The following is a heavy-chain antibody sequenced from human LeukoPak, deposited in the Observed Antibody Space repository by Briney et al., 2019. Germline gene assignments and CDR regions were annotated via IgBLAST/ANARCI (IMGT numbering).Heavy chain of an antibody. V-gene: IGHV3-23*01. CDR3: AKGFVDTAMVPFDAFDI. J-gene: IGHJ3*02. Sequence: GGSLRLSCAASGFTFSSYAMSWVRQAPGKGLEWVSAISGSGGSTYYADSVKGRFAISRDNSKNTLYLQMNSLRAEDTAVYYCAKGFVDTAMVPFDAFDIWGQGTMVTVSS. CDR2: ISGSGGST. CDR1: GFTFSSYA. D-gene: IGHD5-18*01.